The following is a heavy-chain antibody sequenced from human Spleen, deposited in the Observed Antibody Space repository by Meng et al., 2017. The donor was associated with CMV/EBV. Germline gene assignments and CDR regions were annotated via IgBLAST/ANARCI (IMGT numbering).Heavy chain of an antibody. CDR3: VKDGGATVTPLYHFDH. V-gene: IGHV3-30*02. J-gene: IGHJ4*02. D-gene: IGHD4-17*01. CDR2: ILFDGRSR. Sequence: SGFTFSSYGMHWVRQAPGTGLEWVAVILFDGRSRYYADSLKDRFTISRDNSKNTLYLQMNSLGVEDTAVYYCVKDGGATVTPLYHFDHWGQGTLVTVSS. CDR1: GFTFSSYG.